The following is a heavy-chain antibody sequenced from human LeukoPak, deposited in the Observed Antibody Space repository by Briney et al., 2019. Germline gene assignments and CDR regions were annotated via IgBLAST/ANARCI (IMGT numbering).Heavy chain of an antibody. Sequence: SETLSLTCTVSGGSISSGDYYWSWIRQPPGKGLEWIGYIYYSGSTYYNPSLKSRVTISVDTSKNQFSLKLSSVTAADTAVYYCARHGDIVVVPAAIGWFDPWGQGTLVTVSS. CDR1: GGSISSGDYY. V-gene: IGHV4-30-4*01. D-gene: IGHD2-2*02. J-gene: IGHJ5*02. CDR3: ARHGDIVVVPAAIGWFDP. CDR2: IYYSGST.